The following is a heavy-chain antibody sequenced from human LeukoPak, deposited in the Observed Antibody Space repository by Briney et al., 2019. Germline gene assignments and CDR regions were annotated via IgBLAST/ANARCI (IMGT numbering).Heavy chain of an antibody. CDR1: GYTFTSYA. V-gene: IGHV1-3*01. CDR2: INAGNGNT. J-gene: IGHJ4*02. CDR3: AAGYDFWIYLGY. D-gene: IGHD3-3*01. Sequence: ASVKVSCKASGYTFTSYAMHWVRQAPGQRLEWMGWINAGNGNTKYSQKFQGRVTITRDTSASTAYMELSSLRSEDTAVYYCAAGYDFWIYLGYWGQGTLVTVSS.